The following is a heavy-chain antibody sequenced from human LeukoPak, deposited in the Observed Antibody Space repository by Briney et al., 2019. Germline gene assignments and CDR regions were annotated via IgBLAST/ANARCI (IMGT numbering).Heavy chain of an antibody. V-gene: IGHV1-3*03. CDR3: ARDGVDLYSSGTSYYYYYMDV. Sequence: ASVKVSCKASGYTFTSYAMHWVRQAPGQRLEWMGWINAGNGNTKYSQEFQGRVTITRDTSASTAYMELSSLRSEDMAVYYCARDGVDLYSSGTSYYYYYMDVWGKGTTVTVSS. D-gene: IGHD6-19*01. J-gene: IGHJ6*03. CDR2: INAGNGNT. CDR1: GYTFTSYA.